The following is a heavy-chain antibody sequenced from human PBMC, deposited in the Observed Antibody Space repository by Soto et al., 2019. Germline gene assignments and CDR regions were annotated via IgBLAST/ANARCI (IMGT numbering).Heavy chain of an antibody. Sequence: SGPTLVNPTQTLRLTCAFSGFSLSASGASVGWIRQPPGKALEWLAHIYWNDDKRYSTSLRSRLTISKDTSKNQVVLTFTNMDPADTGTYYCVHRLDVPGLAFDPWGQGTLVTVSS. J-gene: IGHJ5*02. CDR2: IYWNDDK. CDR1: GFSLSASGAS. V-gene: IGHV2-5*01. CDR3: VHRLDVPGLAFDP. D-gene: IGHD3-10*02.